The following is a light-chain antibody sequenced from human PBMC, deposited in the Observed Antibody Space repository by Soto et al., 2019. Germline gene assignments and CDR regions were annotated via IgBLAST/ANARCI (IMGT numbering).Light chain of an antibody. Sequence: SYELTQPPSVSVSPGQTASVTCSGDKLGDKGIYWYQQKPGQSPVMVIYEDIKRPSGIPERFSGSNSGTTATLTINGAQAMDEADYYCQAWDSRTYVVFGGGTKLTVL. CDR1: KLGDKG. V-gene: IGLV3-1*01. J-gene: IGLJ2*01. CDR2: EDI. CDR3: QAWDSRTYVV.